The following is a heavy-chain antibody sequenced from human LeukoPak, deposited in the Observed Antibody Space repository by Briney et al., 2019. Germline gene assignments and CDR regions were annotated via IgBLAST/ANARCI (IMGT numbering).Heavy chain of an antibody. CDR3: ARSTYYYDSSGYFHDAFDI. Sequence: SETLSLTCTVSGGSITSYYWTWIRQPPGKGLEWIGYIYYSGSTYYNPSLKSRVTISVDTSKNQFSLKLSSVTAADTAVYYCARSTYYYDSSGYFHDAFDIWGQGTMVTVSS. CDR1: GGSITSYY. J-gene: IGHJ3*02. V-gene: IGHV4-59*08. CDR2: IYYSGST. D-gene: IGHD3-22*01.